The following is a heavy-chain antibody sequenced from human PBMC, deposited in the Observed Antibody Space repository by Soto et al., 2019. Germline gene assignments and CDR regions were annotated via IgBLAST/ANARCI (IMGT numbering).Heavy chain of an antibody. J-gene: IGHJ4*02. CDR3: ATDHLRSGFFDH. Sequence: EVQLVESGGGLGQPGGSLTISCATSGLTFRNYEMNWVRQAPGKGLEWVSFISSTGKTIYYADSVKGRFTISRDNPKNSVHLQMSSLRVEDTAVYYRATDHLRSGFFDHWGQGTPVSVSS. CDR2: ISSTGKTI. V-gene: IGHV3-48*03. CDR1: GLTFRNYE. D-gene: IGHD3-3*01.